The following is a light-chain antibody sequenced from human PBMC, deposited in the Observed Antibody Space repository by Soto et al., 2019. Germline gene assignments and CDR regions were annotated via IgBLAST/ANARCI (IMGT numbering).Light chain of an antibody. CDR3: QQVKTYPRT. V-gene: IGKV1-9*01. J-gene: IGKJ4*01. CDR2: AAS. CDR1: QDIAIY. Sequence: IQLTQSPSSLSASVGDRVTITCLASQDIAIYLAWYQQKPGEAPKLLIYAASTLYGGVPSRFSGSGSGTDFALTITSLQAEDFATYYCQQVKTYPRTFGGGTKVDIK.